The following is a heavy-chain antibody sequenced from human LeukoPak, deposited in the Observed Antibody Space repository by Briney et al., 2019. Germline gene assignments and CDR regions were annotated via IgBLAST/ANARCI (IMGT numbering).Heavy chain of an antibody. J-gene: IGHJ4*02. CDR3: AKDTRGYSYGSYFDY. Sequence: AGGSLRLSCAASGFSFDDYAMHWVRQAPGKGLEWVSGISWNSGNIGYADSVKGRFTISRDNAKNSLYLQMSSLRADDTALYYCAKDTRGYSYGSYFDYWGQGTLVTVSS. CDR1: GFSFDDYA. CDR2: ISWNSGNI. D-gene: IGHD5-18*01. V-gene: IGHV3-9*01.